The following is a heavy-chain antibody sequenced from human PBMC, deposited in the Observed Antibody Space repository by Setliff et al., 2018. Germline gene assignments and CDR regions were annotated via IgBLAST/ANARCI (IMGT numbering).Heavy chain of an antibody. J-gene: IGHJ3*02. CDR1: GFTFSSYA. CDR2: ISSSSSTI. CDR3: ARDYTYYDFWSGPSSDAFDI. V-gene: IGHV3-48*01. Sequence: GGSLRLSCAASGFTFSSYAMSWVRPAPGKGLEWVSYISSSSSTIYYADSVKGRFTISRDNAKNSLYLQMKSLRAEDTAVYYCARDYTYYDFWSGPSSDAFDIWGQGTMVTVSS. D-gene: IGHD3-3*01.